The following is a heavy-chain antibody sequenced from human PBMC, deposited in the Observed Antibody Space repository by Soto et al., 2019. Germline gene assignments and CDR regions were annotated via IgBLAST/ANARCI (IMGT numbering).Heavy chain of an antibody. CDR1: GFTFSNFA. CDR3: TNGPFITVDS. Sequence: PGGSLRLSCAASGFTFSNFAMSWVRQAPGKGLEWVSSITSGGDSTYFADSVRGRFTISRDNPKSTLYLQLNSLRAEDTAVYFCTNGPFITVDSWGQGTLVTVSS. J-gene: IGHJ4*02. V-gene: IGHV3-23*01. D-gene: IGHD3-22*01. CDR2: ITSGGDST.